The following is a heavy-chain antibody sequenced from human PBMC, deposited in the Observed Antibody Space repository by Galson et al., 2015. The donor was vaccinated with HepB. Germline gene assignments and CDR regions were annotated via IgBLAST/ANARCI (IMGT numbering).Heavy chain of an antibody. CDR3: ARLVGTAVSPYLTVEDAFDI. CDR1: GFTFSSYW. J-gene: IGHJ3*02. CDR2: INSDGSST. D-gene: IGHD4-23*01. V-gene: IGHV3-74*01. Sequence: SLRLSCAASGFTFSSYWMHWVRQAPGKGLVWVSRINSDGSSTSYADSVKGRFTISRDNAKNTLYLQMNSLRAEDTAVYYCARLVGTAVSPYLTVEDAFDIWGQGTMVTVSS.